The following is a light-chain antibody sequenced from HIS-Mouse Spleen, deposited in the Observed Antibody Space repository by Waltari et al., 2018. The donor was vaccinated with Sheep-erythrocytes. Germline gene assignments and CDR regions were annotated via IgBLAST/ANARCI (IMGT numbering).Light chain of an antibody. CDR3: QQRSNWYT. J-gene: IGKJ2*01. CDR1: QGVSSY. V-gene: IGKV3-11*01. Sequence: IVLTQSPATLSFSPGERATLSCRASQGVSSYLAWYQQKPGQAPRLLIYDASNRATGIPARFSGSGSGTDFTLTISSLEPEDFAVYYCQQRSNWYTFGQGTKLEIK. CDR2: DAS.